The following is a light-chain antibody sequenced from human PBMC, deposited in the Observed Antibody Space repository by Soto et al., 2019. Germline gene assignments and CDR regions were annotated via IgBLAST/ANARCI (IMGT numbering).Light chain of an antibody. V-gene: IGKV1-39*01. CDR2: TAS. Sequence: DIQMTQSPSSLSASLGDRVTITCQASQSISTYLNWYQQKPGKAPKLLIATASTLQSGVPSRFSGSGSGTDFTLSISSLQPEDIAIYFCQQGFMTPPYTFGQGTRLEIK. CDR3: QQGFMTPPYT. CDR1: QSISTY. J-gene: IGKJ5*01.